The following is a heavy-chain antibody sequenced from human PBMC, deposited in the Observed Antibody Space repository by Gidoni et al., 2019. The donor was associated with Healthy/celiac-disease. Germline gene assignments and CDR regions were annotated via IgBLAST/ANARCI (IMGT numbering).Heavy chain of an antibody. V-gene: IGHV3-21*06. CDR2: ISSRRSYI. CDR1: GFTFSSYS. CDR3: ARDEAHDYYYGMDV. J-gene: IGHJ6*02. Sequence: EVQLVESGGGLVKPGGSLRLSCAASGFTFSSYSMNWVRQAPGKGLEWVSSISSRRSYIYYADSVKGRFTISRDNAKNSLYLQMNSLRAEDTAVYYCARDEAHDYYYGMDVWGQGTTVTVSS.